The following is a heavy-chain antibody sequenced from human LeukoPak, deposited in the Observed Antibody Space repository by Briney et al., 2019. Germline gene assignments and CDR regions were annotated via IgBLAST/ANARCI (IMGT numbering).Heavy chain of an antibody. J-gene: IGHJ6*02. CDR3: AKDRTDYGDYGGDDYYYGMDV. D-gene: IGHD4-17*01. V-gene: IGHV3-74*01. CDR2: INNDGNRI. Sequence: GGSLRLSCAASGFTVSNSWMFWVRQAPGKGLMYVSEINNDGNRIRYVDSVKGRFTISRDGAKNTLYLQMNSLRAEDTAVYYCAKDRTDYGDYGGDDYYYGMDVWGQGTTVTVSS. CDR1: GFTVSNSW.